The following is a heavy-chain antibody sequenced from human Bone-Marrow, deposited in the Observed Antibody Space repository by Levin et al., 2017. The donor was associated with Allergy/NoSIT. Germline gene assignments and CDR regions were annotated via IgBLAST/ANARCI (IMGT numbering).Heavy chain of an antibody. Sequence: GGSLRLSCGASGFTFSNYAMNWVRQAPGKGLEWVSGIGDGGAKTYYADSVKGRFTISRDNSKDTLYLQMNFLRAEDTALYYCAKDRDRYGWDFDYWGQGTLVTVSS. J-gene: IGHJ4*02. CDR3: AKDRDRYGWDFDY. D-gene: IGHD5-18*01. V-gene: IGHV3-23*01. CDR1: GFTFSNYA. CDR2: IGDGGAKT.